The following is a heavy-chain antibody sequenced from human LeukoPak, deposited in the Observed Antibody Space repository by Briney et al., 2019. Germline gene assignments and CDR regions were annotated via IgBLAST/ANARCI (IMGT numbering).Heavy chain of an antibody. V-gene: IGHV4-30-2*01. CDR3: ARGSLVSTYYFDY. CDR1: GGSISSGGYY. CDR2: IYHSGST. Sequence: PSETLSLTCTVSGGSISSGGYYWSWIRQPPGKGLEWIGYIYHSGSTYYNPSLKSRVTISVDRSKNQFSLKLNSVTAADTAVYYSARGSLVSTYYFDYWGPGTLVTVSS. D-gene: IGHD3-16*02. J-gene: IGHJ4*02.